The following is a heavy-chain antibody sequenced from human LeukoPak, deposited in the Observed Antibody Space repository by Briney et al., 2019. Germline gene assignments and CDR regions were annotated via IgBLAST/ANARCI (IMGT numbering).Heavy chain of an antibody. CDR3: ARVGIDSGSFADFDY. V-gene: IGHV4-38-2*02. CDR2: IYHGGST. Sequence: SETLSLTCTVSGYSITTDYYWGWIRQPPGKGLEWLGSIYHGGSTYYNPSLKSRVTISVDTSKDQFSLKLSSVTAADTAVYYCARVGIDSGSFADFDYWGQGTLVTASS. J-gene: IGHJ4*02. D-gene: IGHD1-26*01. CDR1: GYSITTDYY.